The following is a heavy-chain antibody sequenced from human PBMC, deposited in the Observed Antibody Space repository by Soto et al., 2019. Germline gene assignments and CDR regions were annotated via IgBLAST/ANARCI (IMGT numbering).Heavy chain of an antibody. CDR3: AKIPPGYSYGYFYFDY. V-gene: IGHV3-23*01. D-gene: IGHD5-18*01. Sequence: EVQLLESGGGLVQPGGSLRLSCAASGFTFSSYAMSWVRQAPGKGLEWVSAISGRGGSTYYADSVKGRFTISRDNSKNTLYLQMNSLRAEDTAVYYCAKIPPGYSYGYFYFDYWGQGTLVTVSS. CDR1: GFTFSSYA. J-gene: IGHJ4*02. CDR2: ISGRGGST.